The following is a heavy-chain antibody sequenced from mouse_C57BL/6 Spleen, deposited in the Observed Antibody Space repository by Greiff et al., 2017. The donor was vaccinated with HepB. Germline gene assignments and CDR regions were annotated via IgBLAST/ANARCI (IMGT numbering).Heavy chain of an antibody. CDR2: IYPGSGST. J-gene: IGHJ3*01. CDR1: GYTFTSYW. Sequence: QVQLQQPGAELVKPGASVKMSCKASGYTFTSYWITWVKQRPGQGLEWIGDIYPGSGSTNYNEKFKSKATLTVDTSSSTAYMQLSRLTSEDSAVYYCARHDYDLAWFAYWGQGTLVTVSA. CDR3: ARHDYDLAWFAY. V-gene: IGHV1-55*01. D-gene: IGHD2-4*01.